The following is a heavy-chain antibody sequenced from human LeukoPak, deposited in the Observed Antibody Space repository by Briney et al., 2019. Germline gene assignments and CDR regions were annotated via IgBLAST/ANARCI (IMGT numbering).Heavy chain of an antibody. CDR3: ARRTSEGFDY. V-gene: IGHV1-8*03. J-gene: IGHJ4*02. Sequence: GASVKVSCKASGYTFTGYYMHWVRQAPGQGLEWMGWMNPNSGNTGYAQKFQGRVTITRNTSISTAYMELSSLRSEDTAVYYCARRTSEGFDYWGQGTLVTVSS. CDR1: GYTFTGYY. CDR2: MNPNSGNT.